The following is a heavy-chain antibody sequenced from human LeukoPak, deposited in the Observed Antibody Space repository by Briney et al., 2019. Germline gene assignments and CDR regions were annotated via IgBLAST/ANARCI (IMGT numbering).Heavy chain of an antibody. J-gene: IGHJ6*02. CDR1: GYTFTSYG. D-gene: IGHD2-2*01. CDR3: ARYGCSSTSCYYGMDV. CDR2: ISAYNGNT. Sequence: ASVKVSCKASGYTFTSYGISWVRQAPGQGIEWMGWISAYNGNTNYAQKLQGRVTMTTDTSTSTAYMELRSLRSDDTAVYYCARYGCSSTSCYYGMDVWGQGTTVTVSS. V-gene: IGHV1-18*01.